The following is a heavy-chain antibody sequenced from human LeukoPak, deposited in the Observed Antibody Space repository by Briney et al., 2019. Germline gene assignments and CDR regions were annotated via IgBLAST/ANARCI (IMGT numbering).Heavy chain of an antibody. D-gene: IGHD1-14*01. V-gene: IGHV6-1*01. CDR1: GDSVSSNSAA. J-gene: IGHJ4*02. CDR3: ARVGRPDHNYYFDY. Sequence: SQTLSLTFAIFGDSVSSNSAAWNSIRQSPSRGLEWLLRKYYRFKWHNDYAVSVKSRITINPDTSKNQFSLQLNSVTPEDTAVYYCARVGRPDHNYYFDYWGQGTLVTVSS. CDR2: KYYRFKWHN.